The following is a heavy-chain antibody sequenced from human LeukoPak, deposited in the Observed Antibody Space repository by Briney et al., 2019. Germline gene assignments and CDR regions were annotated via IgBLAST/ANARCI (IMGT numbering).Heavy chain of an antibody. V-gene: IGHV3-7*01. Sequence: GGSLRLSCVASGITFDKSWINWVRQAPGKGLEWVANIKQDGGEKYYVESVKGRFTISRDNVKNSLYLQMNSLRVEDTAVYYCARARGGYDLDYWGQGTLVTVSS. J-gene: IGHJ4*02. CDR3: ARARGGYDLDY. CDR1: GITFDKSW. CDR2: IKQDGGEK. D-gene: IGHD5-12*01.